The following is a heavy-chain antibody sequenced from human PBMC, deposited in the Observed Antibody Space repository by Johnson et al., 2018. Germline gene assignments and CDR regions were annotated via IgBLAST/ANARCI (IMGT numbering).Heavy chain of an antibody. J-gene: IGHJ3*01. CDR3: AREARSSGRAGIFGV. CDR2: ISQDEMNK. CDR1: GVTLSNSI. Sequence: QVQLQESGGGVVQPGTSLRLSCGVSGVTLSNSIMHWVRQAPGKGLEWVALISQDEMNKQYGDSARDRFTISRDISRNTVYLQMNSLRDEDTAVYYCAREARSSGRAGIFGVWGQGTMVTVSS. V-gene: IGHV3-30*03. D-gene: IGHD3-22*01.